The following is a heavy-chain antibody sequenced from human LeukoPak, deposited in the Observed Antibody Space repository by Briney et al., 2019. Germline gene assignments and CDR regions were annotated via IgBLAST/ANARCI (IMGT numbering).Heavy chain of an antibody. CDR3: AKDRSDTTMVYNFDY. V-gene: IGHV3-23*01. J-gene: IGHJ4*02. CDR2: ISGSGDST. CDR1: GFTFSSYA. D-gene: IGHD4/OR15-4a*01. Sequence: GGSLRLSWAASGFTFSSYAMSWVRQAPGKGLEWVSAISGSGDSTYYADSVKGRFTISRDNSKNTLYLQMDSLRAEDTAVYYCAKDRSDTTMVYNFDYWGQGTLVTVSS.